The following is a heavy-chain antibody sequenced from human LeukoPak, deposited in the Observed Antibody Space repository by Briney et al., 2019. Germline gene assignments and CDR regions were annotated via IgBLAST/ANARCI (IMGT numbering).Heavy chain of an antibody. Sequence: ASAKVSCKASGYTFTGYYMHWVRQAPGQGLEWMGRINPNSGGTNYAQKFQGRVTMTRDTSISTAYMELSRLRSDDTAVYYCASGQVVVPAAKATASPGPYWGQGTLVTVSS. D-gene: IGHD2-2*01. CDR2: INPNSGGT. V-gene: IGHV1-2*06. J-gene: IGHJ4*02. CDR3: ASGQVVVPAAKATASPGPY. CDR1: GYTFTGYY.